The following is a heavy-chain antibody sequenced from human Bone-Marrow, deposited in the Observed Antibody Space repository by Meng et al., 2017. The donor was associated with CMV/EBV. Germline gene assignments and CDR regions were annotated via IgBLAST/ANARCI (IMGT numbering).Heavy chain of an antibody. Sequence: SETLSLTCAVYGGSFSGYYWSWIRQPPGKGLEWIGEINHSGSTNYNPSLKSRLTISVDTSKNQFSLKLSSVTAADTAVYFCARGRFRRTYWGQGTLVTVSS. V-gene: IGHV4-34*01. CDR3: ARGRFRRTY. CDR2: INHSGST. CDR1: GGSFSGYY. D-gene: IGHD3-3*01. J-gene: IGHJ4*02.